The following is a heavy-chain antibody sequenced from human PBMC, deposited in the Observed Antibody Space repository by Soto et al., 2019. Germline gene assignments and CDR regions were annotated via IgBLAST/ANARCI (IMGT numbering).Heavy chain of an antibody. CDR3: RVGVAD. Sequence: QVQLVESGGGVVQPGRSLRLSCAASGFNFSSYGMHWVRQAPGTGLELVALMSYDGSKKYYTDSVKGRFTISRDTSKNTLYRHMNSLRAEDTAVYYCRVGVADWGQGTLVTVSS. CDR2: MSYDGSKK. D-gene: IGHD1-26*01. V-gene: IGHV3-30*03. CDR1: GFNFSSYG. J-gene: IGHJ4*02.